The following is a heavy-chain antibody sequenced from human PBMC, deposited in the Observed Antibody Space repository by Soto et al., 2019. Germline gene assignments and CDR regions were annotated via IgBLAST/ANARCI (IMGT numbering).Heavy chain of an antibody. CDR2: IIPIFGTA. V-gene: IGHV1-69*13. CDR3: ARSGNAVAVHHYWYFDL. Sequence: ASVKVSCKASGGTFSSYAISWVRQAPGQGLEWMGGIIPIFGTANYAQKFQGRVTITADESTSTAYMELSSLRSEDTAVYYCARSGNAVAVHHYWYFDLWGRGTLVTVSS. D-gene: IGHD6-19*01. CDR1: GGTFSSYA. J-gene: IGHJ2*01.